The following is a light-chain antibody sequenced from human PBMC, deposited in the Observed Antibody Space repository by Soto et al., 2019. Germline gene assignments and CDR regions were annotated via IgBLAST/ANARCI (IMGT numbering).Light chain of an antibody. J-gene: IGKJ2*01. CDR3: QQSYSIPYT. V-gene: IGKV1-39*01. Sequence: DIQMTQSPSSLSVSVGDRVTITCRASQNINSYLNWYQQKPGKAPKLLVYAASSLQSGVPSRFSGSGSGTDFTLTISSLQPEDFATYYCQQSYSIPYTFGLGTKLEIK. CDR1: QNINSY. CDR2: AAS.